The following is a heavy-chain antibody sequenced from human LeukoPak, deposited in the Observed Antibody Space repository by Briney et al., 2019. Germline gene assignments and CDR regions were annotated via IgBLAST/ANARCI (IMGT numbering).Heavy chain of an antibody. CDR3: AKSQYELRWGDYFDY. Sequence: PGGSLRHSCAASGFTFGRFGMHWVRQAPGKWLEWVAFIRYDGNNKYYVDSVKGRFTISRDNSKNTVYLQMNSLRVEDTALYYCAKSQYELRWGDYFDYWGQGTLVTVSS. CDR2: IRYDGNNK. CDR1: GFTFGRFG. J-gene: IGHJ4*02. D-gene: IGHD4-23*01. V-gene: IGHV3-30*02.